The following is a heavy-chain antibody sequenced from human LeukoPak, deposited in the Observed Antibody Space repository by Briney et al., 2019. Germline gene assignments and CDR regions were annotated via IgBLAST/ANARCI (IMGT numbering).Heavy chain of an antibody. V-gene: IGHV3-23*01. CDR3: ASRRVDSSGY. J-gene: IGHJ4*02. D-gene: IGHD3-22*01. CDR2: LRGSGGST. Sequence: GGSLRLSCAASRFTLSSYAMSWVPQAPGEGVEWVSALRGSGGSTYYADSVKGRFTISRDNSKHTLYLQMHSLRAEDTAVYYCASRRVDSSGYWGQGTLVTVSS. CDR1: RFTLSSYA.